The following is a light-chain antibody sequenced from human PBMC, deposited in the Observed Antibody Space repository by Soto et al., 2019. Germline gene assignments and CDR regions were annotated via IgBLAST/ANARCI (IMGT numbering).Light chain of an antibody. J-gene: IGKJ1*01. CDR3: QHYNSYPEA. CDR1: QTISSW. Sequence: DIRMTQSPSTLSGSVGDRVTITCRASQTISSWLAWYQQKTGKAPKLLIYKASTLKSGVPSRLRGSGYGTELTITISSMQPDDFATYYCQHYNSYPEAFGHGTQVDIK. CDR2: KAS. V-gene: IGKV1-5*03.